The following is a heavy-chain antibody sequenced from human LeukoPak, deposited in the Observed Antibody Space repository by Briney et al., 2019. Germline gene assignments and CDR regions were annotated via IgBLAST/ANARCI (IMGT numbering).Heavy chain of an antibody. D-gene: IGHD4/OR15-4a*01. J-gene: IGHJ4*02. CDR3: ARDDYGNGFDY. V-gene: IGHV3-23*01. CDR1: GFTFSSYG. CDR2: ISGSGGAT. Sequence: GGSLRLSCAASGFTFSSYGMHWVRQAPGKGLELVSAISGSGGATYYADSVEGRFTISRDNSKNTLILQMNSLRAEDTALYYCARDDYGNGFDYWGQGTLVTVSS.